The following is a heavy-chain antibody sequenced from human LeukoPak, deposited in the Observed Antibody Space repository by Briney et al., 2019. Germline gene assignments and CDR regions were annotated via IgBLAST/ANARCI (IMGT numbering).Heavy chain of an antibody. J-gene: IGHJ5*02. CDR2: IYHSGST. CDR1: GCSISSGYY. CDR3: ARCFGGDSHWFDP. Sequence: PSETLSLTCAVSGCSISSGYYWGWIRQPPRKELVGSGGIYHSGSTYYNPSLKSRVTISVDTSKNQFSLKLSSVTAADTAVYYCARCFGGDSHWFDPWGQGTLVTVSS. V-gene: IGHV4-38-2*01. D-gene: IGHD3-10*01.